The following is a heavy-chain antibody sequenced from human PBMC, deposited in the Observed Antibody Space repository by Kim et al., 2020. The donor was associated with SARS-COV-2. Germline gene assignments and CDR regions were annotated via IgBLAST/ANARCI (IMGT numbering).Heavy chain of an antibody. CDR2: IYPGDSQT. CDR3: ARFHYVDLVQPHFYYYGMDV. J-gene: IGHJ6*02. Sequence: GESLKISCQGSGYSFTTYWIGWVRQMPGKGLEWMGVIYPGDSQTIYSPSLRGHVTISADKSINSAFLQWSSLKASDTAMYYCARFHYVDLVQPHFYYYGMDVWGQGTTVTVSS. V-gene: IGHV5-51*01. CDR1: GYSFTTYW. D-gene: IGHD3-16*01.